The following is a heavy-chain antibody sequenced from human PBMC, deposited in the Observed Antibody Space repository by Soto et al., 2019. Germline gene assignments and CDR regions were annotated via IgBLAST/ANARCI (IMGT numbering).Heavy chain of an antibody. Sequence: CTVSGGSVSSDDYYWSWIRQPPGKGLESIGYVSNTATTTYNPSLKSRVTISVDTSKNQFSLKLSSVTAADTAVYYCARLRWSHPKCFDPWGQGTLVPVSS. J-gene: IGHJ5*02. V-gene: IGHV4-61*08. D-gene: IGHD2-8*01. CDR3: ARLRWSHPKCFDP. CDR2: VSNTATT. CDR1: GGSVSSDDYY.